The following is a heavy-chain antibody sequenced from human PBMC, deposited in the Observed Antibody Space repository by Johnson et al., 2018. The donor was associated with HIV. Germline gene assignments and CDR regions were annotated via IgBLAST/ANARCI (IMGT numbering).Heavy chain of an antibody. J-gene: IGHJ3*02. CDR2: ISYDGSNK. CDR3: AKAFSSSWSDAFDI. Sequence: QEQLVESGGGVVQPGRSLRLSCAASGFTLSSYAMHWVRQAPGKGLEWAAVISYDGSNKYYADSVKGRFTISRDNSKNTLYLQMNSLRAEDTAVYYCAKAFSSSWSDAFDIWGQGTMVTVYS. CDR1: GFTLSSYA. V-gene: IGHV3-30-3*01. D-gene: IGHD6-13*01.